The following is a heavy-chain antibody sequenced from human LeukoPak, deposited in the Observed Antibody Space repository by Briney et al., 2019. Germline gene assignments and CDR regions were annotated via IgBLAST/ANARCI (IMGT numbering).Heavy chain of an antibody. D-gene: IGHD3-3*01. Sequence: GASVKVSCKASGYTFTSYYMHWVRQAPGQGLEWMGIINPSGGSTSYAQKFQGRVTMTRDMSTSTVYMELSSLRSEDTAVYYCARGTGNTIFGVVIISSYFDYWGQGTLVTVSS. CDR3: ARGTGNTIFGVVIISSYFDY. CDR1: GYTFTSYY. J-gene: IGHJ4*02. V-gene: IGHV1-46*01. CDR2: INPSGGST.